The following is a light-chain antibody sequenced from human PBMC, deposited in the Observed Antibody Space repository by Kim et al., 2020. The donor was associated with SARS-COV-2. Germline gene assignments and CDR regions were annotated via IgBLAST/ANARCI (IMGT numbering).Light chain of an antibody. CDR1: SRVVGRYSL. Sequence: PCQSITMFYHGTSRVVGRYSLVSWYQQHSGKVPKLIIFEVNKWPSGVSTRFSGSKSDNTASLTISGLLPEDEADYYCSSYGGTYYVFGSGTKVTVL. J-gene: IGLJ1*01. V-gene: IGLV2-23*02. CDR2: EVN. CDR3: SSYGGTYYV.